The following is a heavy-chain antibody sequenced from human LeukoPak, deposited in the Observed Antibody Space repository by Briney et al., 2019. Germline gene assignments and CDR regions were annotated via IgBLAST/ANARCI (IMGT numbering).Heavy chain of an antibody. D-gene: IGHD6-13*01. V-gene: IGHV4-59*01. CDR2: IYNSGST. Sequence: SETLSLTCTVSGGSISTYYWSGIRQPPGKGLEWSGYIYNSGSTNYNPSLKSRVTISVDTSKNQFSLKLSSVTAADTAVYYRASENSNSWYLDYWGQGTLVTVSS. CDR1: GGSISTYY. J-gene: IGHJ4*02. CDR3: ASENSNSWYLDY.